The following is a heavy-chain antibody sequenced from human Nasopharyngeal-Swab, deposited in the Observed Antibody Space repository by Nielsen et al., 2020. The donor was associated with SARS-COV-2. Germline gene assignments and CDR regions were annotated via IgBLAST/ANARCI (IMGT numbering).Heavy chain of an antibody. CDR1: GFTSEEYA. CDR2: TSWDSGNI. CDR3: AKAPYLRGLDV. D-gene: IGHD2-21*01. V-gene: IGHV3-9*02. J-gene: IGHJ6*02. Sequence: SLTISCAASGFTSEEYAIHWARQAPGRGLEWVSGTSWDSGNIGYADTVKCRFTISRDNAKNTLYMQTNSLRVEDTAVYYCAKAPYLRGLDVWGQGTTVTVSS.